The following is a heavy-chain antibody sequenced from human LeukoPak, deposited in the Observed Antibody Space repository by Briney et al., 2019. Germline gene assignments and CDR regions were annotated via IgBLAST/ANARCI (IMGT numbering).Heavy chain of an antibody. CDR3: AKGDYYDSSGSSPYFDY. Sequence: PGGSLRLSCAASGFTFSSYGMHWVRQAPGKGLEWVAVISYDGSNKYYADSVKGRFTISRDNSKNTLYLQMDSLRAEDTAVYYCAKGDYYDSSGSSPYFDYWGQGTLVTVSS. CDR1: GFTFSSYG. V-gene: IGHV3-30*18. D-gene: IGHD3-22*01. CDR2: ISYDGSNK. J-gene: IGHJ4*02.